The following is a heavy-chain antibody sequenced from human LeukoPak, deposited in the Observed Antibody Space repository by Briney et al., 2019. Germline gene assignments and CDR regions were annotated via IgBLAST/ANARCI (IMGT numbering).Heavy chain of an antibody. D-gene: IGHD1/OR15-1a*01. CDR1: VFDFSSYS. Sequence: GGSLRLSCAASVFDFSSYSIGWVRHAPWKGLEWVAGISASDGSTYYADSVQGRFTISRDNSKNTLYLHINSLRAEDTATYYCAKDRTTVARIFDYWGQGTLVTVSS. J-gene: IGHJ4*02. CDR3: AKDRTTVARIFDY. CDR2: ISASDGST. V-gene: IGHV3-23*01.